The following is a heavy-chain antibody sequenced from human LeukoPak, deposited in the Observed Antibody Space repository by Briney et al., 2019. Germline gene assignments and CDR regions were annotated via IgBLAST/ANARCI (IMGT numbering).Heavy chain of an antibody. Sequence: PSETLSLTCAVYGGPFSGFYWTWIRQSPGNGLEWIGEISQSGSTTYNPSLKSRVTISVDTSKNQFSLKLTSVTAADTAVYYCARLGRRRSRRWFGDDAHFYLRGNFDYWGQGTLVTVSS. J-gene: IGHJ4*02. V-gene: IGHV4-34*01. CDR2: ISQSGST. CDR1: GGPFSGFY. CDR3: ARLGRRRSRRWFGDDAHFYLRGNFDY. D-gene: IGHD3-10*01.